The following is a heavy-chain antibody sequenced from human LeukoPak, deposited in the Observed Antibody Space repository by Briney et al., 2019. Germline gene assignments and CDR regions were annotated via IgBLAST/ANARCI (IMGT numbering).Heavy chain of an antibody. J-gene: IGHJ6*03. D-gene: IGHD6-6*01. CDR3: ARGEGVYSSSSHLGDYYYYMDV. CDR1: GYTFTTYY. V-gene: IGHV1-8*03. CDR2: MNPNSGNT. Sequence: ASVKVSCKASGYTFTTYYVHWVRQAPGQGLEWMGWMNPNSGNTGYAQKFQGRVTITRNTSISTAYMELSSLRSEDTAVYYCARGEGVYSSSSHLGDYYYYMDVWGKGTTVTVSS.